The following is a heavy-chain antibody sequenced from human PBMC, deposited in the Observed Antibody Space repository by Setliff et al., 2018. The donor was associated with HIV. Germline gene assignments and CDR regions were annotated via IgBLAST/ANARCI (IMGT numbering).Heavy chain of an antibody. CDR3: AAIVGATTMEYAFDI. J-gene: IGHJ3*02. CDR2: FDPEDGET. D-gene: IGHD1-26*01. Sequence: ASVKVSCKVSGYTLTELSMHWVRQAPGKGLEWMGGFDPEDGETIYARKFQGRVTMAEDTSTDTAYMELSSLRSEDTAVYYCAAIVGATTMEYAFDIWGQGTMVTVS. V-gene: IGHV1-24*01. CDR1: GYTLTELS.